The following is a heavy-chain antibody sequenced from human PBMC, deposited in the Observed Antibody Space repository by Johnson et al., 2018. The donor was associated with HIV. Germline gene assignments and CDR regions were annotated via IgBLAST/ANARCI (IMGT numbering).Heavy chain of an antibody. J-gene: IGHJ3*02. D-gene: IGHD2-21*02. Sequence: VQLVESGGGVVQPGRSLRLSCAASGFTFSSYGMHWVRQAPGKGLEYFSSMSSNGGGTCYGRSVNDRFSISRDNSKNTLYLQMNSLRAEDTAVYYCAKDWDVVVTADDAFDIWGQGTMVTVSS. V-gene: IGHV3-64*01. CDR3: AKDWDVVVTADDAFDI. CDR2: MSSNGGGT. CDR1: GFTFSSYG.